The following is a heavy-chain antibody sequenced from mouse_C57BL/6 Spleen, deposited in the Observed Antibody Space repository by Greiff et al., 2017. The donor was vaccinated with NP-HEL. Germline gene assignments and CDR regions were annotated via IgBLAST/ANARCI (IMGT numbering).Heavy chain of an antibody. CDR1: GFSLTSYG. D-gene: IGHD2-3*01. J-gene: IGHJ2*01. V-gene: IGHV2-6-1*01. CDR3: ARHRGYDGYPYYFDY. CDR2: IWSDGST. Sequence: VHLVESGPGLVAPSQSLSITCTVSGFSLTSYGVHWVRQPPGKGLEWLVVIWSDGSTTYNSALKSRLSISKDNSKSQVFLKMNSLQTDDTAMYYCARHRGYDGYPYYFDYWGQGTTLTVSS.